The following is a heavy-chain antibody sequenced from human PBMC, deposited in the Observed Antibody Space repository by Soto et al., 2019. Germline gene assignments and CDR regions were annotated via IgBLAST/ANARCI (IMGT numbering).Heavy chain of an antibody. CDR3: AAGSDYYYYYMDV. V-gene: IGHV3-66*01. D-gene: IGHD5-12*01. CDR1: GFTVRTNY. CDR2: IYSGGST. Sequence: SLRLSCAASGFTVRTNYMSWVRQAPGKGLEWVSVIYSGGSTYYADSVKGRFTISRDNSKNTLYLQMNSLRAEDTAVYYCAAGSDYYYYYMDVWGKGTTVTVSS. J-gene: IGHJ6*03.